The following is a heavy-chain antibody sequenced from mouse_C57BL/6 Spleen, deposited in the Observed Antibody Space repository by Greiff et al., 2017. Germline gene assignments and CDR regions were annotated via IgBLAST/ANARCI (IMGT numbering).Heavy chain of an antibody. CDR3: ARRWESARYAMDY. CDR2: IDPSDSYT. V-gene: IGHV1-69*01. D-gene: IGHD1-1*02. Sequence: QVQLQQPGAELVMPGASVKLSCKASGYTFTSYWMHWVKQRPGQGLEWIGEIDPSDSYTNYNQKFKGKSTLTVDKSSSTAYMQLSSLTSEDSAVYYCARRWESARYAMDYWGQGTSVTVSS. J-gene: IGHJ4*01. CDR1: GYTFTSYW.